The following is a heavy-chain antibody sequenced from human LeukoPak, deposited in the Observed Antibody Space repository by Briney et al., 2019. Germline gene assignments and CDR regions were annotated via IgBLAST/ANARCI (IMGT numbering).Heavy chain of an antibody. CDR1: GYTLTELS. J-gene: IGHJ4*02. CDR2: FDPEDGET. CDR3: ATAAWGSGSYYYFDY. D-gene: IGHD3-10*01. Sequence: GASVKVSCKVSGYTLTELSMHWVRQAPGKGLEWMGGFDPEDGETIYAQKFQSRVTMTEDTSTDTAYMELSSLRSEDTAVYYCATAAWGSGSYYYFDYWGQGTLVTVSS. V-gene: IGHV1-24*01.